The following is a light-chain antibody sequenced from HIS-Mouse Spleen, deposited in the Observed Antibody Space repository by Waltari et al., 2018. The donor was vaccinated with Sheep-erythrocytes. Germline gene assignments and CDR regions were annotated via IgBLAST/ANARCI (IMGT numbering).Light chain of an antibody. Sequence: DIQMTQSPSSLSASVGDRVPIHCHASQDISNYLNWYQQKPGKAPKLLIYDASNLETGVPSRFSGSGSGTDFTFTISSLQPEDIATYYCQQYDNLLTFGGGTKVEIK. CDR1: QDISNY. CDR3: QQYDNLLT. V-gene: IGKV1-33*01. J-gene: IGKJ4*01. CDR2: DAS.